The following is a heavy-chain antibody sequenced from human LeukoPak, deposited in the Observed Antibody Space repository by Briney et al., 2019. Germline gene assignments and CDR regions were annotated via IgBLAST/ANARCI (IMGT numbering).Heavy chain of an antibody. J-gene: IGHJ4*02. V-gene: IGHV3-23*01. Sequence: GGSLRLSCAASGFTLSNYVMSWVRQARGKGLEWVSAISGGVGRTSYADPENGRFTTSRDKTKNTLYLQMNSLRAEDTVLYCGERDGLGYCGSTSCTPEAYWGQGTLVTVSA. CDR2: ISGGVGRT. CDR3: ERDGLGYCGSTSCTPEAY. CDR1: GFTLSNYV. D-gene: IGHD2-2*01.